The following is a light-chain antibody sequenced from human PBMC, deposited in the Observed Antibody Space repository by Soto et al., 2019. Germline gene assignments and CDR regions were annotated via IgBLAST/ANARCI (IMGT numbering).Light chain of an antibody. CDR2: DVS. CDR1: SSDIGGYNY. CDR3: SSYAGTNNVV. J-gene: IGLJ2*01. Sequence: QSVLTQPPSASESPGQSVTISCTGTSSDIGGYNYVSWYQQHPGKAPKLMIYDVSKRPSGVPDRFSGSKSGNTASLTVSGLQAEDEADYYCSSYAGTNNVVFGGGTKLTVL. V-gene: IGLV2-8*01.